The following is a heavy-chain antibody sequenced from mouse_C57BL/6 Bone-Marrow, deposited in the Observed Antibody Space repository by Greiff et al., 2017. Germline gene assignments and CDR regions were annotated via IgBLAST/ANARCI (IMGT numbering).Heavy chain of an antibody. V-gene: IGHV1-81*01. CDR3: AKSYGSSWYFDF. CDR2: IYPRSGNT. Sequence: QVQLKQSGAELARPGASVKLSCKASGYTFTSYGISWVKQRTGQGLEWIGEIYPRSGNTYYNEKFKGKATLTADKSSSTAYMELRSLTSEDSAVYFCAKSYGSSWYFDFWGTGTTVTVSS. D-gene: IGHD1-1*01. J-gene: IGHJ1*03. CDR1: GYTFTSYG.